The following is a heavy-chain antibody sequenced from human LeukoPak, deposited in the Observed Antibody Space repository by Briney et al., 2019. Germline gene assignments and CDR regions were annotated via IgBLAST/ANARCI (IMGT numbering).Heavy chain of an antibody. CDR2: IKQDGSEQ. V-gene: IGHV3-7*01. CDR3: ARDKYGWSNQEGAFDI. Sequence: PGGSLRLSCAASGTTFSNYWMSWVRQAPGKGLEWVANIKQDGSEQYYVDSLKGRFTISRDNAKNSLYLQMNSLRVEDAAVYYCARDKYGWSNQEGAFDIWGQGTTVTVSA. CDR1: GTTFSNYW. J-gene: IGHJ3*02. D-gene: IGHD2-8*02.